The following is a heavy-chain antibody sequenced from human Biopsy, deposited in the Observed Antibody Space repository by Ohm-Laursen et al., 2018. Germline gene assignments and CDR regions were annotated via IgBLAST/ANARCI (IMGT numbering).Heavy chain of an antibody. CDR3: ARDKYRSWNYFDN. Sequence: ASVKVSCKASGYSFTSYYMHWVRQAPGQGLEWMGIINPSGGSTDYAQKFQGRVTMTRDTSTSTVYMELISLRSDDTAVYYCARDKYRSWNYFDNWGQGSLVTVSS. D-gene: IGHD6-19*01. J-gene: IGHJ4*02. V-gene: IGHV1-46*01. CDR1: GYSFTSYY. CDR2: INPSGGST.